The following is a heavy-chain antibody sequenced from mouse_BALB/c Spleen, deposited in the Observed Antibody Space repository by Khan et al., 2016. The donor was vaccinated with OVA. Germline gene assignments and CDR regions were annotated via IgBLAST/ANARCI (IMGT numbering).Heavy chain of an antibody. CDR2: ISSAGTYT. D-gene: IGHD2-14*01. J-gene: IGHJ4*01. Sequence: EVELVESGGDLVKPGGSLKLSCAASGFTFSTYGMSWVRQTPDKRLEWVATISSAGTYTYYPDSVQGRFTISRDNAKNTLDLQMNSLRSEDTAMYYCARHWIGIMDYWGQGTSLTVSS. CDR3: ARHWIGIMDY. CDR1: GFTFSTYG. V-gene: IGHV5-6*01.